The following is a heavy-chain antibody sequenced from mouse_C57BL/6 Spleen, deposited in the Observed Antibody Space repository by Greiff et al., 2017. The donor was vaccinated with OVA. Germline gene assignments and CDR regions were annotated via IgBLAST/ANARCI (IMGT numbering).Heavy chain of an antibody. Sequence: QVQLQQSGPELVKPGASVKISCKASGYAFSSSWMNWVKQRPGKGLEWIGRIYPGDGDTNYNGKFKGKATLTADKSSSTAYMQLSSLTSEDSAVYFCARITGTGYWGQGTTLTVSS. J-gene: IGHJ2*01. CDR2: IYPGDGDT. CDR3: ARITGTGY. D-gene: IGHD4-1*01. CDR1: GYAFSSSW. V-gene: IGHV1-82*01.